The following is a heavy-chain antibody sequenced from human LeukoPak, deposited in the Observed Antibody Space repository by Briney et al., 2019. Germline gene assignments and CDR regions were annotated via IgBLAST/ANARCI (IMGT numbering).Heavy chain of an antibody. V-gene: IGHV4-30-4*01. CDR2: IYYSGST. CDR1: GGSISRGDYY. J-gene: IGHJ4*02. D-gene: IGHD2-15*01. CDR3: ARALGYCSDGSCYGGDFDY. Sequence: SETLSLTCTVSGGSISRGDYYWSWIRQPPGKGLEWIGYIYYSGSTYYNPSLKSRVTISVDTSKNQFSLKLSSVTAADTAVYYCARALGYCSDGSCYGGDFDYWGQGTLVAVSS.